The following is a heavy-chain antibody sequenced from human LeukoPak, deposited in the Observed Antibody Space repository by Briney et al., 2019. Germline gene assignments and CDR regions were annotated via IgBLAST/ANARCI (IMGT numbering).Heavy chain of an antibody. Sequence: GASVKVSCKASGYSFTRYGISWVRQAPGQGLEWMGWISPYNGNTNYAQKLQGRVTMTTDTSASTAYMELRSLRSDDTAVYYCARRSPQDWLDPWGQGTLVTVSS. CDR3: ARRSPQDWLDP. J-gene: IGHJ5*02. V-gene: IGHV1-18*01. CDR1: GYSFTRYG. CDR2: ISPYNGNT.